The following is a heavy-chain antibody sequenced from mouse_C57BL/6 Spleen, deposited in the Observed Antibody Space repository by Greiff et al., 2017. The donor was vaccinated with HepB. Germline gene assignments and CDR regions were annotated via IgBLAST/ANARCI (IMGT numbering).Heavy chain of an antibody. CDR3: ARGGYDEGFAY. D-gene: IGHD2-2*01. CDR1: GYTFTSYG. J-gene: IGHJ3*01. CDR2: IYPRSGNT. V-gene: IGHV1-81*01. Sequence: VQLVESGAELARPGASVKLSCKASGYTFTSYGISWVKQRTGQGLEWIGEIYPRSGNTYYNEKFKGKATLTADKSSSTAYMELRSLTSEDSAVYFCARGGYDEGFAYWGQGTLVTVSA.